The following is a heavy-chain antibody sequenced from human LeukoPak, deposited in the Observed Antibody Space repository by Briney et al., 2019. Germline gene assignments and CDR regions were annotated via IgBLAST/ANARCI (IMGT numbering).Heavy chain of an antibody. J-gene: IGHJ4*02. Sequence: GRSLRLSCAASGFTFDDYAMHWVRHAPGKGLEWVSGISWNSGSIGYADSVKGRFTISRDNAKNSLYLQMNSLRAEDTALYYCAKDSLPLGAGWYWGQGTLVTVSS. V-gene: IGHV3-9*01. D-gene: IGHD7-27*01. CDR1: GFTFDDYA. CDR2: ISWNSGSI. CDR3: AKDSLPLGAGWY.